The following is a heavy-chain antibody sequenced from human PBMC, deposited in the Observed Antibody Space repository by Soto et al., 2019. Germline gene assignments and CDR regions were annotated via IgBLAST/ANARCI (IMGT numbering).Heavy chain of an antibody. Sequence: PGGSLRLSCAASGFTFSSYSMNWVRQAPGKGLEWVSSISSSSSYIYYADSVKGRFTISRDNAKNSLYLQMNSLRAEDTAVYYCARAGYCSSTSCYTNYYYGMDVWGQGTRVTVSS. V-gene: IGHV3-21*01. J-gene: IGHJ6*02. CDR2: ISSSSSYI. CDR3: ARAGYCSSTSCYTNYYYGMDV. D-gene: IGHD2-2*02. CDR1: GFTFSSYS.